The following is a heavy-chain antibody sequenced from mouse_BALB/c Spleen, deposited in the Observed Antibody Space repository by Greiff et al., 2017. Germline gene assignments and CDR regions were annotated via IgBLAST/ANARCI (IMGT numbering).Heavy chain of an antibody. J-gene: IGHJ3*01. Sequence: VQLQQSGPELVKPGASVKMSCKASGYTFTSYVMHWVKQKPGQGLEWIGYINPYNDGTKYNEKFKGKATLTSDKSSSTAYMELSSLTSEDSAVCCRARKGYCGGAWFAYWGQGTLVTVSA. CDR2: INPYNDGT. V-gene: IGHV1-14*01. CDR3: ARKGYCGGAWFAY. CDR1: GYTFTSYV.